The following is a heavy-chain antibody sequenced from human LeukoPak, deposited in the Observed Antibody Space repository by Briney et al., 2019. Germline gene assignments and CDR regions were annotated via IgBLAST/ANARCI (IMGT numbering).Heavy chain of an antibody. J-gene: IGHJ6*02. Sequence: GGSLRLSCAASGFTFDDYGMSWVCQAPGKGLEWVSGINWNGGSTGYADSVKGRFTISRDNAKNSLYLQMNSLRAEDTALYYCAREGTYYDFWSGYYSVYYGMDVWGQGTTVTVSS. D-gene: IGHD3-3*01. V-gene: IGHV3-20*04. CDR2: INWNGGST. CDR1: GFTFDDYG. CDR3: AREGTYYDFWSGYYSVYYGMDV.